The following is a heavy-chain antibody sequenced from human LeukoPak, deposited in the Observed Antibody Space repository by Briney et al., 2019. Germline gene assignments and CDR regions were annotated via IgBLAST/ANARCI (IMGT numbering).Heavy chain of an antibody. CDR2: IWYDGSNK. CDR3: ARGLGSSSWLYYYYGMDV. J-gene: IGHJ6*02. CDR1: GFTFSSYG. D-gene: IGHD6-13*01. V-gene: IGHV3-33*01. Sequence: GGSLRPSCAASGFTFSSYGMHWVRQAPGKGLEWVAVIWYDGSNKYYADSVKGRFTISRDNSKNTLYLQMNSLRAEDTAVYYCARGLGSSSWLYYYYGMDVWGQGTTVTVSS.